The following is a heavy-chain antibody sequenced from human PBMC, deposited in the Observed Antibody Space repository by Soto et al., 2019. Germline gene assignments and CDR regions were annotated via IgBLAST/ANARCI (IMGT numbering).Heavy chain of an antibody. V-gene: IGHV4-30-4*01. CDR2: IYYSGST. J-gene: IGHJ6*02. CDR1: GGSINSGYYH. D-gene: IGHD2-21*02. CDR3: ARAYGVTSDGGMDV. Sequence: PSETLSLTGTVSGGSINSGYYHWSWMRQSPGKGLESIGAIYYSGSTYYTPSLQSRIRISEDTSKNQLSLKLNSGSAADTAVSYCARAYGVTSDGGMDVFGQGTTVTVSS.